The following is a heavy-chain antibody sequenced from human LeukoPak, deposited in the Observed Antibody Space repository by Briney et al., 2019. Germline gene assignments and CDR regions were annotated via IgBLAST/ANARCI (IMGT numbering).Heavy chain of an antibody. D-gene: IGHD5-24*01. CDR1: GGSFSGYY. J-gene: IGHJ4*02. CDR3: ARGPKAPPGLHRRWLQFFDY. Sequence: PSETLSLTCAVYGGSFSGYYWSWIRQPPGKGLEWIGEINHSGSTNYNPSLKSRVTISVDTSKNQFSLKLSSVTAADTAVYYCARGPKAPPGLHRRWLQFFDYWGQGTLVTVSS. CDR2: INHSGST. V-gene: IGHV4-34*01.